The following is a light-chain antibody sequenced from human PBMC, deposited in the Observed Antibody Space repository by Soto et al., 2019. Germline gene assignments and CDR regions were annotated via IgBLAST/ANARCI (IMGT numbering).Light chain of an antibody. CDR2: LNSDGSH. Sequence: QPVLTQSPSASASLGASVKLTCTLSSGHSNYAIAWHQQQSAKSPRYLMKLNSDGSHSKGDWIPDRFSGSSSGAERALTISSLQSEEEADHSRQTWGDGIVVVGGGTKLTVL. CDR1: SGHSNYA. J-gene: IGLJ2*01. V-gene: IGLV4-69*01. CDR3: QTWGDGIVV.